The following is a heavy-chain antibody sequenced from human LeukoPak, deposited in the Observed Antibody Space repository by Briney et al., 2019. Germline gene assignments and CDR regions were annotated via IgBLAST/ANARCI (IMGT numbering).Heavy chain of an antibody. CDR2: IYYSGST. D-gene: IGHD3-3*01. CDR3: ARGRFLEWLLTGGEGFDY. CDR1: GGSISSGDYY. Sequence: SETLSLTCTVSGGSISSGDYYWSWIRQPPGKGLEWIGYIYYSGSTYYNPSLKSRVTISVDTSKNQFSLKLSSVTAADTAVYYCARGRFLEWLLTGGEGFDYWGQGTPVTVSS. J-gene: IGHJ4*02. V-gene: IGHV4-30-4*01.